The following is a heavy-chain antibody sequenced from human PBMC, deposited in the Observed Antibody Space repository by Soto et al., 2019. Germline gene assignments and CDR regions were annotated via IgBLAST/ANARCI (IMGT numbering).Heavy chain of an antibody. V-gene: IGHV4-61*01. J-gene: IGHJ4*02. CDR2: IYDFGTT. D-gene: IGHD5-12*01. Sequence: QVQLQESGPRLVTPSETLSLTYNVSGGSVSSASYYWSWIRQPPGKGLEWLGNIYDFGTTNYNPSLKSRVNILIDTTKNQFSLRLSSVTAADTAVYYCAREERGYSFGLGDSWWGRGTLVTVSS. CDR1: GGSVSSASYY. CDR3: AREERGYSFGLGDSW.